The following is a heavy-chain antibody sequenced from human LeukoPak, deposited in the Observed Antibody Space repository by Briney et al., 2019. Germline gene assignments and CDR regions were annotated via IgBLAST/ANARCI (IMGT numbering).Heavy chain of an antibody. CDR3: SKLAVASADS. CDR1: GSSFSDYE. V-gene: IGHV3-48*03. CDR2: ISPSGGTK. Sequence: GGSLRLSCAASGSSFSDYEMNWVRQAPGKGLEWVSNISPSGGTKYYADSVKGRFTISRDNAKNSLYLQMNSLRAEDTGVYYCSKLAVASADSWGQGTLVTVSS. J-gene: IGHJ4*02. D-gene: IGHD6-19*01.